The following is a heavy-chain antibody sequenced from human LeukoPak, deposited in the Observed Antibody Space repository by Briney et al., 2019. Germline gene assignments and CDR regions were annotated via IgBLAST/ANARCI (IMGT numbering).Heavy chain of an antibody. CDR1: GFTFSSYS. V-gene: IGHV3-21*01. CDR3: ARDGEQLVRFDY. Sequence: GGSLRLSCAASGFTFSSYSMNWVRQDPGKGLEWVSSISSSSSYIYYADSVKGRFTISRDNAKNSLYLQMNSLRAEDTAVYYCARDGEQLVRFDYWGQGTLVTVSS. D-gene: IGHD6-6*01. J-gene: IGHJ4*02. CDR2: ISSSSSYI.